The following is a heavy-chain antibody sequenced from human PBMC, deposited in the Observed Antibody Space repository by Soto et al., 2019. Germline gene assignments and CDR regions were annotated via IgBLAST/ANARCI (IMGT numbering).Heavy chain of an antibody. CDR3: AKDIYLFRHAFDI. D-gene: IGHD1-26*01. V-gene: IGHV3-9*01. J-gene: IGHJ3*02. CDR2: ISWNSGSI. Sequence: GGSLRLSCAASGFTFDDYAMHWVRQAPGKGLEWVSGISWNSGSIGYADSVKGRFTISRDNAKNSLYLQMNSLRAEDTALYYCAKDIYLFRHAFDIWGQGTMVTVSS. CDR1: GFTFDDYA.